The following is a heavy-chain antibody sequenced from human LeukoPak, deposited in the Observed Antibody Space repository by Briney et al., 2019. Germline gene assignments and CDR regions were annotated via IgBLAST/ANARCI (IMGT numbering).Heavy chain of an antibody. CDR1: GFTFSDYA. J-gene: IGHJ4*02. D-gene: IGHD2-21*01. CDR2: ISTSSTTI. V-gene: IGHV3-48*04. CDR3: ARGLCGGDCYDY. Sequence: GGSLRLSCAASGFTFSDYAMNWVRQAPGKGLEWVSYISTSSTTIYYADSVKGRFTISRDSARNSLYLQMNSLRAEDTAVYYCARGLCGGDCYDYWGQGTLVTVSS.